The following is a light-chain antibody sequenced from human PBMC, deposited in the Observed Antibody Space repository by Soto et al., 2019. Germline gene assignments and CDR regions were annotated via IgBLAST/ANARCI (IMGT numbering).Light chain of an antibody. J-gene: IGKJ1*01. V-gene: IGKV3-20*01. Sequence: EIVFTQSPRTLYLSPGEGATLSCRASQSVSNNYLAWYQQKPGHAPRLVISGASSRATAIPDRFSGSGSGTEFTLTISSLQPDEFATYYCQQYNPYTWTFGHGTKVDI. CDR1: QSVSNNY. CDR2: GAS. CDR3: QQYNPYTWT.